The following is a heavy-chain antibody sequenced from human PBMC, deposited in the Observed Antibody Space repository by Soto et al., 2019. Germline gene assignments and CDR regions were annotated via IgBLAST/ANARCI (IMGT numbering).Heavy chain of an antibody. V-gene: IGHV3-23*01. CDR2: IRGSGSEA. CDR1: GFTFSTYA. D-gene: IGHD3-10*01. J-gene: IGHJ4*02. Sequence: EVQLLESGGGLVQPGGSLRLSCAASGFTFSTYAMSWVRQAPGKGLEWVSAIRGSGSEAFYADSVKGRFTISRDNSKNTLYLPINSLRAEDTAVFYCAKDGEGPSRNFDYWGQGTLVTVSS. CDR3: AKDGEGPSRNFDY.